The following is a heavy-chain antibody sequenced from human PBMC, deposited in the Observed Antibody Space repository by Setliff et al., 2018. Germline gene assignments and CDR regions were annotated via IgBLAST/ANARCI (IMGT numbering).Heavy chain of an antibody. V-gene: IGHV4-4*07. D-gene: IGHD1-26*01. CDR3: ARDNPIVGATDY. Sequence: SETLSLTCSVSGVSVSDYYWSWIRQPAGEGLEWIGRLHTSGTTVYNPSLKGRVTISADTSTNHFSLKLTSVTAADTAVYYCARDNPIVGATDYWGQGALVTVSS. J-gene: IGHJ4*02. CDR2: LHTSGTT. CDR1: GVSVSDYY.